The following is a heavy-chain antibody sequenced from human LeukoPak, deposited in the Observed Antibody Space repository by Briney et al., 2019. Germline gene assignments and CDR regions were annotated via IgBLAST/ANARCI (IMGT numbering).Heavy chain of an antibody. CDR3: ARAGFEDCSSTSCTYYFDY. V-gene: IGHV3-48*01. CDR1: GFTFSSYS. CDR2: ISSSSSTI. Sequence: GGSLRLSCAASGFTFSSYSMNRVRQAPGKGLEWVSYISSSSSTIYYADSVKGRFTISRDNAKNSLYLQMNSLRAEDTAVYYCARAGFEDCSSTSCTYYFDYWGQGTLVTVSS. J-gene: IGHJ4*02. D-gene: IGHD2-2*01.